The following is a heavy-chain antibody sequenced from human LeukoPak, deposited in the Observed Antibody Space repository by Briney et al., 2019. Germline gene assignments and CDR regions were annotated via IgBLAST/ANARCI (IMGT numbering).Heavy chain of an antibody. Sequence: GGSLRLSCAASGFIFSSSAMEWVRQAPGKGLEWVSSISRDSSYIYYADSVKGRFIIARDNAKNSLYLQMNSLTAEDTAVYYCARLHCSTISCYGKYYFDYWGQGTLVTVSS. CDR2: ISRDSSYI. D-gene: IGHD2-2*01. J-gene: IGHJ4*02. CDR3: ARLHCSTISCYGKYYFDY. CDR1: GFIFSSSA. V-gene: IGHV3-21*01.